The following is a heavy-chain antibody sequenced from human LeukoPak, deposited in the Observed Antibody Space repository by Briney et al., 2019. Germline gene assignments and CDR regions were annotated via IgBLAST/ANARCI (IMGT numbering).Heavy chain of an antibody. J-gene: IGHJ4*02. V-gene: IGHV4-39*01. CDR3: ARHGIEGGNTLNPFDY. CDR1: GGSISSTGY. CDR2: THDSGNT. D-gene: IGHD4-23*01. Sequence: SETLSLTCTVSGGSISSTGYWCGIPQPPGRGLEWIGRTHDSGNTYYNPSLKSRVTISVDTSKKQFSLKLSSVTAADTAVYYCARHGIEGGNTLNPFDYWGQGTLVTVSS.